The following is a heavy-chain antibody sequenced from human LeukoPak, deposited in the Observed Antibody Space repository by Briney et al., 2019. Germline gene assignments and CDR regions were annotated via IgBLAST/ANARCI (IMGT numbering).Heavy chain of an antibody. CDR1: GFTYSSYA. CDR2: ISGSGGST. D-gene: IGHD6-13*01. Sequence: AGGSLRLSCAASGFTYSSYAMSWVRQAPGKGLEWVSAISGSGGSTYYADSVKGRFTISRDNSKNTLYLQMNSLRAEDTAVYYCAKDPMGSSSWYGWFDPWGQGTLVTVSS. V-gene: IGHV3-23*01. J-gene: IGHJ5*02. CDR3: AKDPMGSSSWYGWFDP.